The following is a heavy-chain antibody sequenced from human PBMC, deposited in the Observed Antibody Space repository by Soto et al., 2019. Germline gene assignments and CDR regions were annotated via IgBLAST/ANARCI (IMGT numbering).Heavy chain of an antibody. J-gene: IGHJ4*02. CDR3: ARSRYSGSYFFDY. CDR2: IHYSGST. V-gene: IGHV4-30-4*01. Sequence: SETLSLTCTVSGGSISSGDYYWSWIRQPPGKGLEWIAYIHYSGSTYYNPSLKSRVTISVDTSKNQFSLKLSSVTAADTAVYYCARSRYSGSYFFDYWGQGILVTVS. D-gene: IGHD1-26*01. CDR1: GGSISSGDYY.